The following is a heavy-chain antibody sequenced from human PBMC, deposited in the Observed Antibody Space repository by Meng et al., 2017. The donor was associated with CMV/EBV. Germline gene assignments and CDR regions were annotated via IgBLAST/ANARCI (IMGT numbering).Heavy chain of an antibody. CDR1: GFTFSSYS. D-gene: IGHD3-3*01. CDR3: AVSGGRRYYDFWSGAYGMDV. Sequence: GESLKISCAASGFTFSSYSMNWVRQAPGKGLEWVSSINSSSSYIYYADSVKGRFTISRDNAKNSLYLQMNSLRAEDTAVYYCAVSGGRRYYDFWSGAYGMDVWGQGTTVTVSS. V-gene: IGHV3-21*01. CDR2: INSSSSYI. J-gene: IGHJ6*02.